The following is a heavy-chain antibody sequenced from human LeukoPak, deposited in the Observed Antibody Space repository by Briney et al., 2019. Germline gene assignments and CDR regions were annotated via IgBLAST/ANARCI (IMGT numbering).Heavy chain of an antibody. CDR2: IKQDGSEK. Sequence: GGSLRLSCAASGFTFSSYWMSWVRQAPGKGLEWVANIKQDGSEKYYVDSVKGRFTVSRDNSKNTLYLQINSLRAEDTAVYFCASTTRGGTYYSYMDVWGKGTTVTISS. J-gene: IGHJ6*03. V-gene: IGHV3-7*03. CDR1: GFTFSSYW. D-gene: IGHD1-1*01. CDR3: ASTTRGGTYYSYMDV.